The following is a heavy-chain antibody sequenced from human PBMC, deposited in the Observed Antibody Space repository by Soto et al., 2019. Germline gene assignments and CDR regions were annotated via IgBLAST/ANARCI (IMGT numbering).Heavy chain of an antibody. J-gene: IGHJ4*02. CDR3: AKYTSADDY. Sequence: EVQLVESGGGLVQRGGSLRLSCAGSGFTFRDYWMNWVRQAPGKGLEWVANINQDGSQRYYVDSVKGRFTISRDNAKNSVDLEMNSLRAEDTAVYYCAKYTSADDYWGQGTLVTVSS. CDR1: GFTFRDYW. V-gene: IGHV3-7*01. D-gene: IGHD3-10*01. CDR2: INQDGSQR.